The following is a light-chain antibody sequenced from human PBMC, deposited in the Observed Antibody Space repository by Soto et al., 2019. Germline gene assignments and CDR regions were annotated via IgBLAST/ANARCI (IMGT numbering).Light chain of an antibody. Sequence: QSALTQPASVSGSPGQSITISCTGTSGDIGSYNRVSWYQQHPDKAPKLIIYEVIDRPSGVSNRFSGSKSGNTASLTISGLQAEDEAEYYCSSYTNINTRACVFGTGTKVTVL. CDR1: SGDIGSYNR. CDR2: EVI. J-gene: IGLJ1*01. V-gene: IGLV2-14*01. CDR3: SSYTNINTRACV.